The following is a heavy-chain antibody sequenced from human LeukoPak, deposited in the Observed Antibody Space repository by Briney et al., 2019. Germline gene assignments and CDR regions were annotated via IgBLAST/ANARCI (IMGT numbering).Heavy chain of an antibody. Sequence: SETLSLTCTVSGGSISSYYWSWIRQPAGKGLDWIGRIYTSGSTNYNPSLKSRVTMSVDTSKNQFSLKLSSVTAADTAVYYCAREPTIFGSYNWFDPWGQGTLVTVSS. V-gene: IGHV4-4*07. D-gene: IGHD3-3*01. J-gene: IGHJ5*02. CDR3: AREPTIFGSYNWFDP. CDR1: GGSISSYY. CDR2: IYTSGST.